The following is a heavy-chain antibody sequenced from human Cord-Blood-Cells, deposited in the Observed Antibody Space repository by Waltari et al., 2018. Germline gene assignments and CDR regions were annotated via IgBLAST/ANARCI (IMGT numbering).Heavy chain of an antibody. Sequence: QVQLQESGPGLVKPSETLSLTCAVSGYSISSGYYWGWIRQPPGKGLEWIGSIYHSGSTYYNPSLKSRVTISVDTSKNQLSLKLSSVTAADTAVYYCARDRLSCSGGSCYKVFGYWGQGTLVTVSS. V-gene: IGHV4-38-2*02. CDR3: ARDRLSCSGGSCYKVFGY. CDR1: GYSISSGYY. D-gene: IGHD2-15*01. CDR2: IYHSGST. J-gene: IGHJ4*02.